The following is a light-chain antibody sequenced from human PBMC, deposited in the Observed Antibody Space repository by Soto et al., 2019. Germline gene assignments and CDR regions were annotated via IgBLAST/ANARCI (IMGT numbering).Light chain of an antibody. CDR1: QSVSTY. V-gene: IGKV3-11*01. CDR2: DAS. J-gene: IGKJ5*01. CDR3: QQRSDWPS. Sequence: ENLLTPSPSTLSLSPGERATLSCGASQSVSTYLAWYQQKPGQAPRLLIHDASYRATGIPARFSGSGSGTDFTLTISSLEPEDSAVYYCQQRSDWPSFGQGTRLEIK.